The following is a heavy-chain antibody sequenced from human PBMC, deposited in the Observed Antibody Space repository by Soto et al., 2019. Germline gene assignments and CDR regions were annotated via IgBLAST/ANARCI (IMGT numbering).Heavy chain of an antibody. D-gene: IGHD6-19*01. Sequence: QVQLQESGPGLVKPSGTLSLTCAVSGGSISSSNWWSCVRQPPGKGLEWIGELYHSGSTNYNPSLTSRVTISVDKSKNQFSLKRSSVTAADTAVYYCARAALRQWLVISFDYWCQGTLVTGSS. CDR2: LYHSGST. J-gene: IGHJ4*02. V-gene: IGHV4-4*02. CDR1: GGSISSSNW. CDR3: ARAALRQWLVISFDY.